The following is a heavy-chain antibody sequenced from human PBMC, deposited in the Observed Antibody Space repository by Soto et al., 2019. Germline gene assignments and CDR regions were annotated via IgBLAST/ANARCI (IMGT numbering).Heavy chain of an antibody. D-gene: IGHD3-16*01. CDR1: GYTFTSYG. V-gene: IGHV1-18*01. CDR2: INTDNGKT. J-gene: IGHJ6*02. CDR3: ARGITFGGVLNGMDV. Sequence: QVQLVQSGVEVKKPGASVKVSCKASGYTFTSYGITWVRQAPGQGLEWMAWINTDNGKTYSAQKFQGRVTMTTDTSTSTAYMELRSLRSDDTAVYFCARGITFGGVLNGMDVWGQGTTVTVSS.